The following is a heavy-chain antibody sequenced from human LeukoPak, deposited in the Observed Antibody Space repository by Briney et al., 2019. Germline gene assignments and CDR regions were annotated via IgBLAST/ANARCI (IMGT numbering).Heavy chain of an antibody. J-gene: IGHJ4*02. D-gene: IGHD6-13*01. CDR2: IQYNGGEK. Sequence: QPGGSLRLSCAASGFSISSYGMHWVRQAPGKGLEWVAVIQYNGGEKYYADSVKGRFTISRDNSKNTLYLQMDSLRVDDTALYHCARRFPNSTSWHDLDYWGQGTLVTVSS. CDR1: GFSISSYG. V-gene: IGHV3-33*08. CDR3: ARRFPNSTSWHDLDY.